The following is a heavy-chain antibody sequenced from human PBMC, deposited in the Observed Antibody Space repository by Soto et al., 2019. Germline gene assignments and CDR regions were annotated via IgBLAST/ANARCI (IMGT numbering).Heavy chain of an antibody. CDR1: GFTFSSYS. CDR2: ISSSSSYI. Sequence: GGSLRLSCAASGFTFSSYSMNWVRQAPGKGLEWVSSISSSSSYIYYADSVKGRFTISRDNAKNSLYLQMNSLRAEDTAVYYCARDSAVADSSGYYDPSFGMDVWGQGTTVIVSS. J-gene: IGHJ6*02. V-gene: IGHV3-21*01. D-gene: IGHD3-22*01. CDR3: ARDSAVADSSGYYDPSFGMDV.